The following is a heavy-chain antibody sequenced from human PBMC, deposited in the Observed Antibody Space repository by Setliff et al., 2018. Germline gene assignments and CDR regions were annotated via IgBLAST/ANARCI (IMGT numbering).Heavy chain of an antibody. V-gene: IGHV3-7*01. D-gene: IGHD2-21*02. CDR2: IKGDGSEK. J-gene: IGHJ3*01. Sequence: PGGSLRLSCAASGFTFSTYWMTWIRQAPGKGLEWVANIKGDGSEKYYVDSVEGRFAISRDNAKNSLYLQMNSLRAEDTAVYYCARAGLPYAADVRGQGTKVTVSS. CDR1: GFTFSTYW. CDR3: ARAGLPYAADV.